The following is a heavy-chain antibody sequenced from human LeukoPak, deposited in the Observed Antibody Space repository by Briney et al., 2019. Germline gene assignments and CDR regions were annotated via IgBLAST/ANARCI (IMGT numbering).Heavy chain of an antibody. D-gene: IGHD5-18*01. CDR2: IYYSGST. Sequence: SETLSLTCTVSGGSISSYYWSWIRQPPGKGLEWIGYIYYSGSTNYNPSLKSRVTISVDTSKNQFSLKLSSVTAADTAVYYCAREGYSYGDFDYWGQGTLVTVSS. V-gene: IGHV4-59*12. CDR3: AREGYSYGDFDY. CDR1: GGSISSYY. J-gene: IGHJ4*02.